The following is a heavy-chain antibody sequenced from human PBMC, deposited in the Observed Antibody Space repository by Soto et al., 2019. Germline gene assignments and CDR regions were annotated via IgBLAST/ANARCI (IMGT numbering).Heavy chain of an antibody. D-gene: IGHD3-3*01. CDR1: GYTFTSYA. CDR3: ATSPTIFGVVIIH. CDR2: INAGNGNT. V-gene: IGHV1-3*01. Sequence: ASVKVSCKASGYTFTSYAMHWVRQAPGQRLEWMGWINAGNGNTKYSQKFQGRVTITRDTSASTAYMELSSLRSEGTAVYYCATSPTIFGVVIIHWGQGTLVTVSS. J-gene: IGHJ4*02.